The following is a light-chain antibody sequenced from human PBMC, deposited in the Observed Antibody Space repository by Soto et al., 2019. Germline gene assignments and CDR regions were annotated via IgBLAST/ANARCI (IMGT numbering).Light chain of an antibody. CDR2: SSS. Sequence: DIQMTQCPSILSASVGDRVTITCRASQSIGSWLAWYQQKPGKAPKRLIYSSSNLQSGVPSRFSGSGSGTEFNLTISSLQPEDSATYYCLQHHSFPRTFGQGTKVDIK. J-gene: IGKJ1*01. CDR3: LQHHSFPRT. CDR1: QSIGSW. V-gene: IGKV1-5*01.